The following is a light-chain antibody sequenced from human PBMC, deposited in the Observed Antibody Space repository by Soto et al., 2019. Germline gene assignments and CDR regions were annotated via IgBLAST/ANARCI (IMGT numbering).Light chain of an antibody. CDR3: TSFTTTNIWV. CDR1: SSDIGVYNY. V-gene: IGLV2-14*01. Sequence: QSVLTQPASVSGSPGQSITISCTGTSSDIGVYNYVSWYQQHPGKAPKLVICEVSNRPSGVSSRFSSSKSGNTASLTISGLRAEDEADYYCTSFTTTNIWVFGGGTKLTVL. CDR2: EVS. J-gene: IGLJ3*02.